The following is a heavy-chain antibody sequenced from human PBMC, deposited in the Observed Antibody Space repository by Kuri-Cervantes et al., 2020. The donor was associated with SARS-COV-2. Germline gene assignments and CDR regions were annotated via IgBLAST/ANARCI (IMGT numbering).Heavy chain of an antibody. CDR2: ISWNRGSI. CDR3: AKDVIGRSSTSSFWYFDL. D-gene: IGHD2-2*01. V-gene: IGHV3-9*03. CDR1: GFTFDDYA. Sequence: SLKIFCAGSGFTFDDYAMHWVRQAPGKGLEWVSGISWNRGSIGYGDAVKGRFTISRDNAKNSLYLQMNSLRAEDMALYYCAKDVIGRSSTSSFWYFDLWGRGTLVTVSS. J-gene: IGHJ2*01.